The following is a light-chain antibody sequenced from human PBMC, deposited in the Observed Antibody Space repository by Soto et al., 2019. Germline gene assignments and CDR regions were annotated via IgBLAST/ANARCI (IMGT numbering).Light chain of an antibody. Sequence: IQLTQSPSSLSASVGDRVTITCRASQGISSFLAWYQQKPGKAPKLLIYGASTLQSGVPSRFSGSGSGTDLTLTICSLQPEDFATYYCQQLNSFPIPFGPGTKVDIK. V-gene: IGKV1-9*01. J-gene: IGKJ3*01. CDR3: QQLNSFPIP. CDR2: GAS. CDR1: QGISSF.